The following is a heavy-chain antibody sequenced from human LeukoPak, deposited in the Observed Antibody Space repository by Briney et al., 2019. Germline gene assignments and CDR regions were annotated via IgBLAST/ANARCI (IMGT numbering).Heavy chain of an antibody. CDR2: IQAISETT. V-gene: IGHV3-15*01. J-gene: IGHJ4*02. CDR1: GFAFSSAW. Sequence: KSGGSLRLSCVASGFAFSSAWMNWVRQAPGKGLEWVGRIQAISETTDYAAPVKGRFTISRDDSRNTLYLQLDSLKTEDTAVYYCAIVLGFLGGVNLKHWGQGTLVTVSS. D-gene: IGHD3-16*01. CDR3: AIVLGFLGGVNLKH.